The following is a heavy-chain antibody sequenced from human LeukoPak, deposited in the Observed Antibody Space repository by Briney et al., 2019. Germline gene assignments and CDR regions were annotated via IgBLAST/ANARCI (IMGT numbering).Heavy chain of an antibody. J-gene: IGHJ3*02. Sequence: AGGSLRLSCAASGFTISSYWMSWVRQAPGKGLEWVANIKQGGGEKYYLDPVKGRFTSSRDSAKDSLYLQMNSLRAEDTAVYYCARRGGVVVVAATGKGAFDIWGQGTMVTVSS. D-gene: IGHD2-15*01. V-gene: IGHV3-7*01. CDR3: ARRGGVVVVAATGKGAFDI. CDR1: GFTISSYW. CDR2: IKQGGGEK.